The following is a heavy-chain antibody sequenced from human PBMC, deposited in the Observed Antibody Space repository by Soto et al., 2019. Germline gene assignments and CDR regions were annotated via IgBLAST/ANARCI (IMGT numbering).Heavy chain of an antibody. CDR3: ARSYYDSSGYSDAFDI. D-gene: IGHD3-22*01. J-gene: IGHJ3*02. CDR2: IKQDGSEK. Sequence: PGGSLRLSCAASGFTFSSYWMSWVRQAPGKGLEWVANIKQDGSEKYYVDSVKGRFTISRDNAKNSLYLQMNSLRAEDTAVYYWARSYYDSSGYSDAFDIWGQGTMVTVS. CDR1: GFTFSSYW. V-gene: IGHV3-7*05.